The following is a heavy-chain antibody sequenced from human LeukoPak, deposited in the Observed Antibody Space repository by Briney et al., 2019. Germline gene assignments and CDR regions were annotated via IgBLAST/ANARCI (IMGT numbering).Heavy chain of an antibody. J-gene: IGHJ4*02. V-gene: IGHV4-38-2*01. CDR1: GYSISSGYY. Sequence: TPSETLSLTCAVSGYSISSGYYWGWIRQPPGKGLEWIGSIYHSGSTYYNPSLKSRVTISVDTSKNQFSLKLSSVTAAATSVSYCARFCSSTSCYMGTVDYWAQGTRVTVSS. CDR3: ARFCSSTSCYMGTVDY. D-gene: IGHD2-2*02. CDR2: IYHSGST.